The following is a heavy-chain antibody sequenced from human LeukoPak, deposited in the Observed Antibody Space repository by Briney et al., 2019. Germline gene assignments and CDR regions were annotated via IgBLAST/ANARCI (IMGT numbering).Heavy chain of an antibody. CDR1: GGSISSYY. Sequence: SETLSLTCTVSGGSISSYYWSWIRQPPGKGLEWIGYIYYSGSTNYNPSLKSRVTISVDTSKNQFSLKLSSVTAADTAVYYCARGEFMVRGVIKAYYFDYWGQGTLVTVSS. D-gene: IGHD3-10*01. CDR2: IYYSGST. V-gene: IGHV4-59*01. CDR3: ARGEFMVRGVIKAYYFDY. J-gene: IGHJ4*02.